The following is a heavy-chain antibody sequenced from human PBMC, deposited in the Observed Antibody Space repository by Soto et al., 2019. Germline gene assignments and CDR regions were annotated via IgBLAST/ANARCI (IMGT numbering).Heavy chain of an antibody. CDR2: IIPIFGTA. V-gene: IGHV1-69*13. Sequence: SVKVSCKASGGTFSSYAISWVRQAPGQGLEWMGGIIPIFGTANYAQKFQGRVTITADESTSTAYMELSSLRSEDTAVHYCASAGPYDYVWGSYPPFDPWGQGTLVTVSS. CDR1: GGTFSSYA. J-gene: IGHJ5*02. D-gene: IGHD3-16*02. CDR3: ASAGPYDYVWGSYPPFDP.